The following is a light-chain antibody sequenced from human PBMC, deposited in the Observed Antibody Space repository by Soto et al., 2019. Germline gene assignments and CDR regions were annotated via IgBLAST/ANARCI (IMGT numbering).Light chain of an antibody. J-gene: IGLJ1*01. CDR1: SSDVGGYNY. Sequence: QSVLNQPASVSGSPGQSITISCTGTSSDVGGYNYVSWYQQHPGKAPKLMIYEVSNRPSGVSNRFSGSKSGNTASLTISGLQAEDEADYYCSSYTSSSTPFVFGTGTKV. V-gene: IGLV2-14*01. CDR3: SSYTSSSTPFV. CDR2: EVS.